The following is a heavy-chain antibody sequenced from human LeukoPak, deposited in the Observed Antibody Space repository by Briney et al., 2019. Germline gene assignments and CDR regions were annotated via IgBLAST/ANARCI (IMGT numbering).Heavy chain of an antibody. J-gene: IGHJ6*03. D-gene: IGHD5-18*01. Sequence: ASVKVSCKASGYTFTGYYMHWVRQAPGQGLEWRGWINPNSGGTNYAQKFQGRVTMTRDTSISTAYMELSRLRSDDTAVYYCARDGSYGTPYYYYYMDVWGKGTTVTVSS. CDR2: INPNSGGT. CDR1: GYTFTGYY. V-gene: IGHV1-2*02. CDR3: ARDGSYGTPYYYYYMDV.